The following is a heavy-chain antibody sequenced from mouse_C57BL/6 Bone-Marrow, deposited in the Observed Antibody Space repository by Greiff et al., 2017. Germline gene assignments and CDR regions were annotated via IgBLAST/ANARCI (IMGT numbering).Heavy chain of an antibody. V-gene: IGHV1-58*01. CDR2: IYIGNGYT. D-gene: IGHD2-3*01. Sequence: EVQLQQSGAELVRPGSSVKMSCKTSGYTFTSYGINWVKQRPGQGLEWIGYIYIGNGYTEYNEKFKGKSTLTSDTASSKAYMQLNSLTSEDSAIDFCAIDDGYDYDAMDYWGQGTSVTVSS. J-gene: IGHJ4*01. CDR1: GYTFTSYG. CDR3: AIDDGYDYDAMDY.